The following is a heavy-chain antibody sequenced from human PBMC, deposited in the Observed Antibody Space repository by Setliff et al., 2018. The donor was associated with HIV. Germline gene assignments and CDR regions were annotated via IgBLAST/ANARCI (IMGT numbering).Heavy chain of an antibody. V-gene: IGHV3-48*04. J-gene: IGHJ3*02. CDR1: GFTFSDCS. CDR2: ITSTGSTI. CDR3: ARHSDWYGNDAFDI. Sequence: QLGGSLRLSCAASGFTFSDCSMNWVRQAPGKGLEWISYITSTGSTIFYADSVKGRFTISRDNAKNTLYLQMNSLRGEDTAVYYCARHSDWYGNDAFDIWGQGTRVTVSS. D-gene: IGHD6-19*01.